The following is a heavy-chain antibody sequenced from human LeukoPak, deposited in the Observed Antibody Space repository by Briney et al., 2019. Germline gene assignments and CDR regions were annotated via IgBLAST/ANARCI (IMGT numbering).Heavy chain of an antibody. CDR2: IIPIFGTA. CDR1: GGTFSSYA. D-gene: IGHD3-22*01. J-gene: IGHJ4*02. Sequence: GASVKVSCKASGGTFSSYAISWVRQAPGQGLEWMGRIIPIFGTANYAQKFQGRVTITTDESTSTAYMELSSLRSEDTAVYYCAREHYDSSGYYYDYWGQETLVTVSS. V-gene: IGHV1-69*05. CDR3: AREHYDSSGYYYDY.